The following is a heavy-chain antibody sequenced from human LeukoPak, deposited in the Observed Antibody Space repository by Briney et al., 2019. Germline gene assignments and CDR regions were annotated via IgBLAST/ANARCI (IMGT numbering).Heavy chain of an antibody. D-gene: IGHD6-13*01. V-gene: IGHV4-39*01. CDR2: IYYSGST. Sequence: SETLSLTCTVSGGSISSSSYYWGWIRQPPGKGLEWIGSIYYSGSTYYNPSLKSRVIISVDTSKNQFSLKLSSVTAADTAVYYCARHPSSWYYYFDYWGQGTLVTVSS. CDR1: GGSISSSSYY. J-gene: IGHJ4*02. CDR3: ARHPSSWYYYFDY.